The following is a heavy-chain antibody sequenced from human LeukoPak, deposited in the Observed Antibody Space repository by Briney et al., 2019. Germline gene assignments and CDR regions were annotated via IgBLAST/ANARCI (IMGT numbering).Heavy chain of an antibody. CDR2: MNPDSGNT. J-gene: IGHJ5*02. CDR1: GYTFSSYD. Sequence: ASVKVSCKASGYTFSSYDINWVRQAAGQGLEWMGWMNPDSGNTGYAPKFQGRVTMTRSTSISTAYMGLSSLRSEDTAVYYCARGAWPAVIPTRWFDPWGQGTLVTVSS. D-gene: IGHD2-2*01. CDR3: ARGAWPAVIPTRWFDP. V-gene: IGHV1-8*02.